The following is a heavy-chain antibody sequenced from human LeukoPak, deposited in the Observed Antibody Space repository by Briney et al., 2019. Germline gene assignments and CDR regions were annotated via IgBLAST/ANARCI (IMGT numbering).Heavy chain of an antibody. CDR2: INHSGST. CDR1: GGSFSGYY. D-gene: IGHD6-13*01. CDR3: AGPYSRVGRWHYLDY. Sequence: PSETLSLTCAVYGGSFSGYYWSWIRQPPGKGLEWIGEINHSGSTNYNPSLKSRVAISVDTSKNQFSLKLSSVTAADTAVYYCAGPYSRVGRWHYLDYWGQGTLVTVSS. V-gene: IGHV4-34*01. J-gene: IGHJ4*02.